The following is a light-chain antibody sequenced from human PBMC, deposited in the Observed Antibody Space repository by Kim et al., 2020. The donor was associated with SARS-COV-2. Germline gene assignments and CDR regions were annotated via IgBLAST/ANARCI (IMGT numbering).Light chain of an antibody. CDR2: GNT. CDR1: SSNIGAGFD. J-gene: IGLJ3*02. CDR3: QSYDSTLSGGV. V-gene: IGLV1-40*01. Sequence: QSVLTQPPSVSGAPGQTITISCTGSSSNIGAGFDVHWYQKLPGTAPKLLTYGNTNRPSGVPDRFSASKSGTSASLAISGLQSEDEADYYCQSYDSTLSGGVFGGGTQLTVL.